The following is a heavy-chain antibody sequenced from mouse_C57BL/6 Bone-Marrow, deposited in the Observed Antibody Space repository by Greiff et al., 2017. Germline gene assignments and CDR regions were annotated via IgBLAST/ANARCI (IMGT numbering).Heavy chain of an antibody. CDR2: FSGCGGNT. CDR3: ARQVTTVLATKYFDV. CDR1: GFTFTSYT. J-gene: IGHJ1*03. V-gene: IGHV5-9*01. Sequence: DVHLVESGGGLVKPGGSLKLSCTASGFTFTSYTISWVRQTPGKRLQWVAAFSGCGGNTYYPDNVKGRFTFTRENDKNILYLQMSSLRSEDTALYYCARQVTTVLATKYFDVWGKGTTVTVSS. D-gene: IGHD1-1*01.